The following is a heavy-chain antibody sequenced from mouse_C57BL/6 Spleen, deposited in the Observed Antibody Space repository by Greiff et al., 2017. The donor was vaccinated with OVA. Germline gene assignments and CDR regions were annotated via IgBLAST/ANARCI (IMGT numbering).Heavy chain of an antibody. CDR2: IRSKSNNYAT. CDR3: VRHEGDYFDY. V-gene: IGHV10-1*01. Sequence: EVKLVESGGGLVQPKGSLKLSCAASGFSFNTYAMNWVRQAPGKGLEWVARIRSKSNNYATYYADSVKDRFTISRDDSESMLYLQMNNLKTEDTAMYYCVRHEGDYFDYWGQGTTLTVSS. CDR1: GFSFNTYA. J-gene: IGHJ2*01.